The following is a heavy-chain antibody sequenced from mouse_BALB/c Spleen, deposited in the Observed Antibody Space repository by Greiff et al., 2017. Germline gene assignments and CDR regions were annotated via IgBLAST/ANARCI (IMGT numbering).Heavy chain of an antibody. CDR3: ARKGEAWFAY. CDR1: GFTFSSYT. J-gene: IGHJ3*01. CDR2: ISSGGGNT. Sequence: DVKLVESGGGLVKPGGSLKLSCAASGFTFSSYTMSWVRQTPEKRLEWVATISSGGGNTYYPDSVKGRFTISRDNAKNNLYLQMSSLRSEDTALYYCARKGEAWFAYWGQGTLVTVSA. V-gene: IGHV5-9*03.